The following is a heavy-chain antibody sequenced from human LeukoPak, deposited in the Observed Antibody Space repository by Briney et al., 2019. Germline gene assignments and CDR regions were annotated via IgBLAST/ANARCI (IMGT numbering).Heavy chain of an antibody. CDR1: GGSISSYY. CDR3: ARESRRSYCNEY. CDR2: IYYSGST. V-gene: IGHV4-59*12. J-gene: IGHJ4*02. D-gene: IGHD2-2*01. Sequence: SETLSLTCTVSGGSISSYYWSWIRQPPGKGLEWIGSIYYSGSTYYNPSLKSRVTMSVDTSKNQFSLKLSSVTAADTAEYLCARESRRSYCNEYWGQGTLVTVSS.